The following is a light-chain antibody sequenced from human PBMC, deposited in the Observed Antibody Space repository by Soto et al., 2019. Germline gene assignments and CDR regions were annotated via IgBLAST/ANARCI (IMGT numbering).Light chain of an antibody. V-gene: IGLV2-14*03. CDR3: VPYTSSTTDV. Sequence: ALAQPASVSDSPGQSITIPCTGTSSDVGGSNFVSWYQQHPGKPPKLIIYDVANRPSGVSNRFSGSKSGSTASLIISRLQTEDEADYYCVPYTSSTTDVFGTGTKVTV. CDR2: DVA. CDR1: SSDVGGSNF. J-gene: IGLJ1*01.